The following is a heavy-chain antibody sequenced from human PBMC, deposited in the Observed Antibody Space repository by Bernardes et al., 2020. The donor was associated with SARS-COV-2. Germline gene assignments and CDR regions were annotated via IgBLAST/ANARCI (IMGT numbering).Heavy chain of an antibody. Sequence: GALRLSCAASGFTFTNYAMTWVRQVPGKGLEWVSAISVWGGSTYYADSVKGRFTMSRDNSKNTVYLQMNTLRSEDTAVYYCAKDKGDFGVVIAPYGMDVWGQETTVTVSS. V-gene: IGHV3-23*01. CDR1: GFTFTNYA. D-gene: IGHD3-3*01. CDR2: ISVWGGST. CDR3: AKDKGDFGVVIAPYGMDV. J-gene: IGHJ6*02.